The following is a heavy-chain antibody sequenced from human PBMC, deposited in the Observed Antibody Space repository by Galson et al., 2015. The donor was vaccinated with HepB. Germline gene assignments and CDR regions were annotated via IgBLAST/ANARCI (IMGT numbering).Heavy chain of an antibody. V-gene: IGHV1-69-2*01. Sequence: VKVSCKVSGYTFTDYYIHWVQQAPGKGLEWMGVVDPADGETIYAEKFQGRVTIIADTSTDTAYMDLRSLRPEDTAVYFCATDLENWNRGYWGQGTLVTVSS. CDR1: GYTFTDYY. J-gene: IGHJ4*02. CDR3: ATDLENWNRGY. D-gene: IGHD1-1*01. CDR2: VDPADGET.